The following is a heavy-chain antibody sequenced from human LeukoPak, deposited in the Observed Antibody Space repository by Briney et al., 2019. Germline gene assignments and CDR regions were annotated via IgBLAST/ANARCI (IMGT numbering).Heavy chain of an antibody. Sequence: PGGSLRLSSAGSGLTFSNYAMHWVRQAPGKGLEWVSGISWNSGSIGYADSVKGRFTISRDNAKNSLYLQMNSLRAEDTALYYCAKVGAVLRFLEWLSEYAWYFDLWGRGTLVTVSS. D-gene: IGHD3-3*01. CDR2: ISWNSGSI. CDR1: GLTFSNYA. V-gene: IGHV3-9*01. J-gene: IGHJ2*01. CDR3: AKVGAVLRFLEWLSEYAWYFDL.